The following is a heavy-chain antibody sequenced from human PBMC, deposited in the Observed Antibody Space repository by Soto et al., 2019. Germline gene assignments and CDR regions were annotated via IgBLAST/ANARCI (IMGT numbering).Heavy chain of an antibody. J-gene: IGHJ6*02. CDR3: ARDPGYYDSSGYYYYYGMDV. V-gene: IGHV1-69*13. D-gene: IGHD3-22*01. Sequence: GASVKVSCKASGGTFSSYAISWVRQAPGQGLEWMGGIIPIFGTANYAQKFQGRVTITADESTSTAYMELSSLRSEDTAVYYCARDPGYYDSSGYYYYYGMDVRGQGTTVTVSS. CDR2: IIPIFGTA. CDR1: GGTFSSYA.